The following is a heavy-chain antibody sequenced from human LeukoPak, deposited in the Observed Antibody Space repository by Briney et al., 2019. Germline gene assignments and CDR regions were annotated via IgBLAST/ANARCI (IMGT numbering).Heavy chain of an antibody. CDR2: ISWNSGSI. D-gene: IGHD1-26*01. Sequence: GGSLRLSCAASGFTFDDYAMHWVRQAPGKGLEWVSGISWNSGSIGYADSVKGRFTISRDNAKNSLYLQMNSLRAEDTAFYYCARDARKSGTYDFWGQGTLVTVSS. CDR1: GFTFDDYA. CDR3: ARDARKSGTYDF. V-gene: IGHV3-9*01. J-gene: IGHJ4*02.